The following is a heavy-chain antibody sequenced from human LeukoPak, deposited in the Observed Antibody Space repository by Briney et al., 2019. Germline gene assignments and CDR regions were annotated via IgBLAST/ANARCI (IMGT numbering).Heavy chain of an antibody. V-gene: IGHV1-2*02. CDR3: ARAYGGWLPENYFDY. CDR2: INPNSGGT. CDR1: GYTFTGYY. Sequence: GASVKVSCKASGYTFTGYYMHWVRQAPGQGLEWMEWINPNSGGTNYAQKFQGRVTMTRDTSISTAYMELSRLRSDDTAVYYCARAYGGWLPENYFDYWGQGTLVTVSS. J-gene: IGHJ4*02. D-gene: IGHD4-23*01.